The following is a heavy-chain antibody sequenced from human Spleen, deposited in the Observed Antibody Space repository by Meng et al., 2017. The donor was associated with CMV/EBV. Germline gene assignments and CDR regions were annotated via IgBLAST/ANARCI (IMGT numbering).Heavy chain of an antibody. CDR2: IKQDGSEK. V-gene: IGHV3-7*01. CDR3: ARIDDWTTLLFDH. CDR1: GGSISSSNW. Sequence: GGSLRLSCAVSGGSISSSNWWSWVRQPPGKGLEWVANIKQDGSEKYYVDSVKGRFTISRDNAKNSLYLQMNSLRAEDTAVYYCARIDDWTTLLFDHWGQGTLVTVSS. D-gene: IGHD3-3*01. J-gene: IGHJ4*02.